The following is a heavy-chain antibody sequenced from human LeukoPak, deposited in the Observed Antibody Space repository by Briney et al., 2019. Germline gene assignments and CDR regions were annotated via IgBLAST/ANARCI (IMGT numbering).Heavy chain of an antibody. Sequence: SETLSLTCTVSGGSISSYYWSWIRQPPGKGLEWIGSIYYSGSTYYNPSLKSRVTISVDTSKNQFSLKLSSVTAADTAVYYCARFYGGNFHFDYWGLGTLVTVSS. V-gene: IGHV4-59*12. CDR1: GGSISSYY. CDR2: IYYSGST. CDR3: ARFYGGNFHFDY. D-gene: IGHD1-26*01. J-gene: IGHJ4*02.